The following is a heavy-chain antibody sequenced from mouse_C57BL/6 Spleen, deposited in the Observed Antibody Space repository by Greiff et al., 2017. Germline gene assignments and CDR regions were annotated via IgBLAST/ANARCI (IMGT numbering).Heavy chain of an antibody. CDR3: ARGGYDSPDY. Sequence: VQLQQPGAELVKPGASVKLSCKASGYTFTSYWMHWVPQRPGRGLGWIGWIDPNSGGTKYTEKFKSKATLTVDKPSSTAYMQLSSLTSEDSAVYYCARGGYDSPDYGGQGTTLTVSS. V-gene: IGHV1-72*01. J-gene: IGHJ2*01. D-gene: IGHD2-2*01. CDR1: GYTFTSYW. CDR2: IDPNSGGT.